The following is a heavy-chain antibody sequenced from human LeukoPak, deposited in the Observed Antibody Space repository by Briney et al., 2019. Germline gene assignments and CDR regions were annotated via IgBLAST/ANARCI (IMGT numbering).Heavy chain of an antibody. D-gene: IGHD1-26*01. CDR1: GYTFTGYY. CDR3: ARDRSGSTRGFDP. Sequence: GASVKVSCKASGYTFTGYYVHWVRQAPGQGLEWMGWINPNSGGTNYAQKFQGRVTMTRETSISTAYMELSRLRSDDTAVYYCARDRSGSTRGFDPWGQGTLVTVSS. V-gene: IGHV1-2*02. J-gene: IGHJ5*02. CDR2: INPNSGGT.